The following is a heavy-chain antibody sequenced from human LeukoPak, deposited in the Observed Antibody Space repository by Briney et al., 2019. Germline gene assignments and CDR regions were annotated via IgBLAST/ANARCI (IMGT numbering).Heavy chain of an antibody. Sequence: GASVNVSCKASGGTFSSYAISWVRQATGQGLERMGRIIPILGIANYAQKFQGRVTITADKSTSTAYMELSSLRSEDTAVYYCARGAMVVAAQRNAFDIWGQGTMVTVSS. CDR3: ARGAMVVAAQRNAFDI. V-gene: IGHV1-69*04. D-gene: IGHD2-15*01. CDR1: GGTFSSYA. J-gene: IGHJ3*02. CDR2: IIPILGIA.